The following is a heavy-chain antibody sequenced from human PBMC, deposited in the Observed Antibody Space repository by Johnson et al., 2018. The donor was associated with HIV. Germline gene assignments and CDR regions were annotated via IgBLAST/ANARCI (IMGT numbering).Heavy chain of an antibody. D-gene: IGHD3-10*01. CDR1: GFTFINAW. CDR3: TRPDYYGSGTADVFDI. Sequence: QVQLVESGGGLVQPGGSLRLSCAASGFTFINAWMSWVRQAPGKGLEWVAVISYDRSNTYYADSVKGRFTISRDNSKNTLYLQMNSLRAEDTAVYYCTRPDYYGSGTADVFDIWGQGTMVTVSS. CDR2: ISYDRSNT. V-gene: IGHV3-30*14. J-gene: IGHJ3*02.